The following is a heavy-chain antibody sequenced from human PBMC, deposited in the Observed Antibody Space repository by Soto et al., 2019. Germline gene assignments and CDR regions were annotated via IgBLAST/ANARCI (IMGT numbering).Heavy chain of an antibody. CDR2: ISTYNGDT. Sequence: ASVKVSCKTSGYSFTDYKLHWVRQAPGQGLEWMGWISTYNGDTNYAQTFQGRVTMTTDTSTSTVHMEVRSLRSDDTAVYYCAREGVAPYYYYGMDVWGQGTPVTVSS. CDR1: GYSFTDYK. V-gene: IGHV1-18*04. J-gene: IGHJ6*02. CDR3: AREGVAPYYYYGMDV. D-gene: IGHD5-12*01.